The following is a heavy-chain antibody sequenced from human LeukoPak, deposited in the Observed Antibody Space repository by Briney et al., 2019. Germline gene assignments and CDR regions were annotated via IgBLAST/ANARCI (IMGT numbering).Heavy chain of an antibody. Sequence: PSETLSLTCTVSGGSISSYYWSWIRQPPGKGLEWIGYIYYCGSINYNPSLKSRVTISVDTSKNQFSLKVSSVTAADTAVYYCARGNWYLDYWGQGTLVTVSS. CDR1: GGSISSYY. V-gene: IGHV4-59*01. D-gene: IGHD1-1*01. CDR2: IYYCGSI. CDR3: ARGNWYLDY. J-gene: IGHJ4*02.